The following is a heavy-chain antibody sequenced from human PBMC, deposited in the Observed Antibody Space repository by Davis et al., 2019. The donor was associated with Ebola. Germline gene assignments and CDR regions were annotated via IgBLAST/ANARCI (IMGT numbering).Heavy chain of an antibody. Sequence: PGGSLRLSCAASGFTFSSFAMHWVRQAPDEGLEWVAFISADGNKKFYGDSVKGRFTISRDTSNNTLNLQMNSLRVEDTALYYCAKEALHSGGTFDVWGQGTMVTVSS. D-gene: IGHD2-15*01. CDR1: GFTFSSFA. CDR2: ISADGNKK. CDR3: AKEALHSGGTFDV. V-gene: IGHV3-30*18. J-gene: IGHJ3*01.